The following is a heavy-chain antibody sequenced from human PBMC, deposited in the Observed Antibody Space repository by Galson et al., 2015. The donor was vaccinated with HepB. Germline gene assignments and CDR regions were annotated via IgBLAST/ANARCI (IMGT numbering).Heavy chain of an antibody. D-gene: IGHD6-19*01. J-gene: IGHJ3*02. CDR2: ISGSGGST. CDR1: GFTFSSYA. Sequence: SLRLSCAASGFTFSSYAMSWVRQAPGKGLEWVSAISGSGGSTYYADSVKGRFTISRDNSKNTLYLQMNSLRAEDTAVYYCAKAVAGTSLAFDIWGQGTMVTVSS. CDR3: AKAVAGTSLAFDI. V-gene: IGHV3-23*01.